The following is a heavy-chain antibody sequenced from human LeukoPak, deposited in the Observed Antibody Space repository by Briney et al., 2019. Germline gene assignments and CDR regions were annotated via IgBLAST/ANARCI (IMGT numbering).Heavy chain of an antibody. J-gene: IGHJ4*02. CDR1: GGSINSGSYY. Sequence: SETLSLTCTVSGGSINSGSYYWSWIRQPAGKGLEWMGRIYTSGSTNYNPSLRSRVSISVDKSKNQFSLILSSLTAADTAVYYCARGPDYSDSSGYFKYWGQGTLVTVSS. D-gene: IGHD3-22*01. CDR3: ARGPDYSDSSGYFKY. V-gene: IGHV4-61*02. CDR2: IYTSGST.